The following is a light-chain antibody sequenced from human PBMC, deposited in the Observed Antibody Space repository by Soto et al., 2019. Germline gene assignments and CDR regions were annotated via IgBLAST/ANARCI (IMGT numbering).Light chain of an antibody. CDR3: NSYVGSINWV. J-gene: IGLJ3*02. CDR1: SSDVGGYNY. V-gene: IGLV2-8*01. CDR2: EVT. Sequence: QSALTQPPSASGSPGQSVAISCTGTSSDVGGYNYVSWYQQHPGKAPKLMIYEVTKRPSGVPDRFSGSKSGNTASLTVSGLQAEYEAYYNCNSYVGSINWVFGGGTKLTVL.